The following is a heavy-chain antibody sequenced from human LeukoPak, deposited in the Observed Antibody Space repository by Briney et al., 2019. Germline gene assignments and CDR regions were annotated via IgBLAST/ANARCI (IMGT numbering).Heavy chain of an antibody. Sequence: GGSLRLSCAASGFIFSDYSMNWVRQAPGKGLEWVAVISYDGSNKYYADSVKGRFTISRDNSKNTLYLQMNSLRAEDTAVYYCARDLGGSRTGYFDYWGQGTLVTVSS. J-gene: IGHJ4*02. V-gene: IGHV3-30*03. CDR2: ISYDGSNK. CDR1: GFIFSDYS. D-gene: IGHD3-3*01. CDR3: ARDLGGSRTGYFDY.